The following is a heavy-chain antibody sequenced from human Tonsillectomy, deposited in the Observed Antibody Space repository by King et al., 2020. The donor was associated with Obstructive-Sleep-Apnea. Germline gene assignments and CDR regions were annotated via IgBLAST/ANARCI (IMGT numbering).Heavy chain of an antibody. D-gene: IGHD4-17*01. J-gene: IGHJ4*02. CDR3: ARERDYALDY. CDR1: GFTVSSNY. Sequence: VQLVESGGGLVQPGGSLRLSCAASGFTVSSNYMSWVRQAPGKGLEWVSVIYSGGSTNYADSVKGRVTISRDNSKNTLYLQMNSLRAEDTAVYYCARERDYALDYWGQGTLVTVSS. V-gene: IGHV3-66*01. CDR2: IYSGGST.